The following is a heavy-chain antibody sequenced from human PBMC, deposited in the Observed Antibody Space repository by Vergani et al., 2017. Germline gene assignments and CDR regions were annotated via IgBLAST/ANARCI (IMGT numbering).Heavy chain of an antibody. Sequence: QVQLQESGPGLVKPSATLSLTCSVSGASIRSSNYYWGWIRQPPGKGLEWIASIYYSGSTYYNPSLKSRVTISVDTSKNQFSLKRSSVTAADTAVYFCARHSXVEWLVKFGWIDPLCQGSLVTVSS. CDR2: IYYSGST. V-gene: IGHV4-39*01. CDR3: ARHSXVEWLVKFGWIDP. CDR1: GASIRSSNYY. J-gene: IGHJ5*02. D-gene: IGHD6-19*01.